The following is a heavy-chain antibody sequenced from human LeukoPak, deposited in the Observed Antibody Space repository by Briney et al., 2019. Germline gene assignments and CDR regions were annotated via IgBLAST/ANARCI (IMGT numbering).Heavy chain of an antibody. CDR1: GFTFDDYA. J-gene: IGHJ3*02. D-gene: IGHD6-19*01. CDR3: AKGTSSGWYLIASDI. CDR2: ISWNSGSI. Sequence: GGSLRVSCAASGFTFDDYAMHWVRQASGKGLEWVSGISWNSGSIGYADSVKGRFTISRDNAKNSLYLQMNSLRAEDTALYYCAKGTSSGWYLIASDIWGQGTMVTVSS. V-gene: IGHV3-9*01.